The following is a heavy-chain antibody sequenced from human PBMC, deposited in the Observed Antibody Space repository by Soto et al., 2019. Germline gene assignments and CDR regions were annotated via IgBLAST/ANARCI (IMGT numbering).Heavy chain of an antibody. J-gene: IGHJ4*02. V-gene: IGHV1-18*01. CDR2: ISGYNGNT. CDR1: GYTFTSYG. Sequence: ASVKVSCKASGYTFTSYGISWVRQAPGQGLEWMGWISGYNGNTNSAQILKGRVTMTTDTSTSTAYMELRSLRSDDTAVYYCARDSPYFDYWGQGTLVTVSS. CDR3: ARDSPYFDY.